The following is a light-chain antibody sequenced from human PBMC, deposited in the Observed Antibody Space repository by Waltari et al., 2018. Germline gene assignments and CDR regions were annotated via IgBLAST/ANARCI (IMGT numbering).Light chain of an antibody. V-gene: IGKV1-33*01. J-gene: IGKJ4*01. Sequence: DIQMTQSPSSLSASVGDRVTITCQASHDISNYLNWYQQKPGKAPKFLIYDASNLETGVPSRFSGSGSGTDFTFTISSLQPEDIATYYCQQYDNLPPLTFGGGTKVEIK. CDR3: QQYDNLPPLT. CDR2: DAS. CDR1: HDISNY.